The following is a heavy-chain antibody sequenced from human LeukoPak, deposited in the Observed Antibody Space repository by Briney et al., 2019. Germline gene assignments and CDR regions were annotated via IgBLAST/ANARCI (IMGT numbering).Heavy chain of an antibody. Sequence: SETLSLTCTVSGGSISSYYWSWIRQPPGKGLEWTGYIYYSGSTNYNPSLKSRVTISVDTSKNQFSLKLSSVTAADTAVYYCAREGARDGYNLFGLPDVFDIWGQGTMVTVSS. CDR3: AREGARDGYNLFGLPDVFDI. J-gene: IGHJ3*02. V-gene: IGHV4-59*01. CDR2: IYYSGST. CDR1: GGSISSYY. D-gene: IGHD5-24*01.